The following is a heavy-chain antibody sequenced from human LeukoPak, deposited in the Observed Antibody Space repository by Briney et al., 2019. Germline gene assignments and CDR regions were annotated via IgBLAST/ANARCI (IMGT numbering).Heavy chain of an antibody. V-gene: IGHV1-2*06. CDR1: GYTFTGYY. CDR2: INPNSGGT. J-gene: IGHJ4*02. D-gene: IGHD3-22*01. Sequence: GASVKVSCKASGYTFTGYYMHWVRQAPGQGLEWMGRINPNSGGTNYAQKFQGRVTMTRDTSISTAYMELSRLRSDDTAVYYCARGPAYYYDSSGYFDNWGQGTLVTVSS. CDR3: ARGPAYYYDSSGYFDN.